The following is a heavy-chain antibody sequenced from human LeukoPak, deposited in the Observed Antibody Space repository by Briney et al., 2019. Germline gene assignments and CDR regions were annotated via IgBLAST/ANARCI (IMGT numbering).Heavy chain of an antibody. D-gene: IGHD1-26*01. CDR1: GFTVSSNY. J-gene: IGHJ4*02. Sequence: GGSLRLSCAASGFTVSSNYMSWVRQAPGKGLEWVSVIYSGGSTYYADSVKGRFTISRDNAKNSLYLQMNSLRAEDTAVYYCASAFSIVGASNYWGQGTLVTVSS. CDR2: IYSGGST. CDR3: ASAFSIVGASNY. V-gene: IGHV3-53*01.